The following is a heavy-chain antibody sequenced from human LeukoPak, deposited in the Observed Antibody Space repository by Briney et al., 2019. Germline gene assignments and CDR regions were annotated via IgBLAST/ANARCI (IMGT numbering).Heavy chain of an antibody. Sequence: GGSLRLSCAASGFTVSSNYMSWVRQAPGKGLEWVSVIYSGGSTYYADSVKGRFTISRDNSKNTLYLQMNSLRAEDTAVYYCARETIFHYFDYWGQGTLVTVSS. J-gene: IGHJ4*02. CDR1: GFTVSSNY. D-gene: IGHD3-3*01. CDR3: ARETIFHYFDY. V-gene: IGHV3-53*01. CDR2: IYSGGST.